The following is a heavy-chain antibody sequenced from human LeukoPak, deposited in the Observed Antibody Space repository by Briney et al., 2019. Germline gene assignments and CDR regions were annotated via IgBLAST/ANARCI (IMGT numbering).Heavy chain of an antibody. Sequence: PSETLSLTCNVSGGSISNSPYYWGWVRQPQGKGLEWIASMHYSGTTYHNPSLRSRVTISVDTSKNQFSLRLISVTAADTAVYYCARNDRGRPADYWGQGTLVTVSS. D-gene: IGHD1-26*01. CDR3: ARNDRGRPADY. CDR2: MHYSGTT. J-gene: IGHJ4*02. CDR1: GGSISNSPYY. V-gene: IGHV4-39*01.